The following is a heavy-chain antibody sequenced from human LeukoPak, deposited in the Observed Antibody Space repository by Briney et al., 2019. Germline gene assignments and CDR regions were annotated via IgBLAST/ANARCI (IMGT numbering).Heavy chain of an antibody. J-gene: IGHJ6*02. V-gene: IGHV3-30*18. CDR1: GFSFSSYG. CDR3: AKGPIPIHYYYGMDV. CDR2: ISHDGQFK. Sequence: GGSLRLSCAASGFSFSSYGSPWVRQAPGKGLEWVAVISHDGQFKYYADSVRGRFTVSRDNSNNTLYLQMTGLRPEDTAVYYCAKGPIPIHYYYGMDVWGQGTTVAVSS.